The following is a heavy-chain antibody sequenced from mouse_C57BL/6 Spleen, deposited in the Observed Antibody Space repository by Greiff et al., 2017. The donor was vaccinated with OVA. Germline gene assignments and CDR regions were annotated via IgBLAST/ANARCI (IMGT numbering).Heavy chain of an antibody. CDR2: INYDGSST. CDR1: GFTFSDYY. J-gene: IGHJ4*01. Sequence: EVHLVESEGGLVQPGSSMKLSCTASGFTFSDYYMAWVRQVPEKGLEWVANINYDGSSTYYLDSLKSRFIISRDNAKNILYLQMSSLKSEDTATYYCARVVAPYAMDYWGQGTSVTVSS. CDR3: ARVVAPYAMDY. D-gene: IGHD1-1*01. V-gene: IGHV5-16*01.